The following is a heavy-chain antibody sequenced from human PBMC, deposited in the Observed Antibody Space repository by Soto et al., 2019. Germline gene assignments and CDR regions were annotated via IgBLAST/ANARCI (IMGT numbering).Heavy chain of an antibody. CDR1: GGSISSGGYY. Sequence: QVQLQESGPGLVKPSQTLSLTCTVSGGSISSGGYYWSWIRQHPGKGLEWIGYIYYSGSTYYNPSLKSRVTISVDTSKNQFSLKLSSVTAADTAVYYCARAEGYCSGGSCYKNFDYWGQGTLVTVSS. CDR2: IYYSGST. V-gene: IGHV4-31*03. D-gene: IGHD2-15*01. J-gene: IGHJ4*02. CDR3: ARAEGYCSGGSCYKNFDY.